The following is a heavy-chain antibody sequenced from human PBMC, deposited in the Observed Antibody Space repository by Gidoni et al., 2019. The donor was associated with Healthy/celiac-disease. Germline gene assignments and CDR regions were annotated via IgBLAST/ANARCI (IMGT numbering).Heavy chain of an antibody. V-gene: IGHV3-21*01. CDR2: ISSSSSYK. CDR3: ARSRPTTGSFDI. CDR1: AFTFSSYS. D-gene: IGHD1-1*01. Sequence: EVQLVESGGGLVKPGGSLRLSCAASAFTFSSYSMNWVRQAPGKGLEWVSSISSSSSYKYYADSVKGRFTISRDNAKNSLYLQMNSLRAEDTAVYYCARSRPTTGSFDIWGQGTMVTVSS. J-gene: IGHJ3*02.